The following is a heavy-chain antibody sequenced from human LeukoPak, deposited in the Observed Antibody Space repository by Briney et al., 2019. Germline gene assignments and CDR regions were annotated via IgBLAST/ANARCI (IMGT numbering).Heavy chain of an antibody. CDR2: IYYSGST. CDR3: ARRYCSGGSCLDY. Sequence: SETLSLTCTVSGGSISSSSYYWGWIRQPPGKGLEWIGSIYYSGSTYYNPSLKSRVTISVDTSKNQFSLKLSSVTAADTAVYYCARRYCSGGSCLDYWGQGTLVTVPS. J-gene: IGHJ4*02. D-gene: IGHD2-15*01. CDR1: GGSISSSSYY. V-gene: IGHV4-39*01.